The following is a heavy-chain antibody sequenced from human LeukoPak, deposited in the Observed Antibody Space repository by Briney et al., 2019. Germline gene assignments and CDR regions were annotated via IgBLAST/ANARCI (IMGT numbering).Heavy chain of an antibody. J-gene: IGHJ5*02. CDR1: GGTFSSYA. D-gene: IGHD2-2*01. CDR2: IIPIFGTA. CDR3: ARGCSSTSCYGGWFDP. V-gene: IGHV1-69*05. Sequence: SVKVSCKASGGTFSSYAISWVRQAPGQGLEWMGGIIPIFGTANYAQKFQGRVTITTDESTSTAYMELSSLRSEDTAVYYCARGCSSTSCYGGWFDPWGQGTLVTVSS.